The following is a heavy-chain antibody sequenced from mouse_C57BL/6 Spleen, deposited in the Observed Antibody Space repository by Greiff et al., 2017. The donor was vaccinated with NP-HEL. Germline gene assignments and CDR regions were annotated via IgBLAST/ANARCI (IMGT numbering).Heavy chain of an antibody. CDR1: GYTFTSYT. CDR3: AREDDGYYGFAY. J-gene: IGHJ3*01. V-gene: IGHV1-4*01. D-gene: IGHD2-3*01. Sequence: VQLQQSGAELARPGASVKMSCKASGYTFTSYTMHWVKQRPGQGLEWIGYINPSSGYTTYNQKFKDKATLTADKSSSTAYMQLSSLTSEDSAVYYCAREDDGYYGFAYWGQGTLVTVSA. CDR2: INPSSGYT.